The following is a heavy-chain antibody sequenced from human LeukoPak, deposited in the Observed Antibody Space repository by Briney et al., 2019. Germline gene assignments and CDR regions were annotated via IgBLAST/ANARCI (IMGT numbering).Heavy chain of an antibody. CDR2: IKQDGSEK. CDR1: GGSFSGYY. J-gene: IGHJ4*02. Sequence: ETLSLTCAVYGGSFSGYYWSWVRQAPGKGLEWVANIKQDGSEKYYVDSVKGRFTISRDNAKNSLYLQMNSLRAEDTAVYYCAREDSSGTRPVDYWGQGTLVTVSS. D-gene: IGHD3-22*01. V-gene: IGHV3-7*03. CDR3: AREDSSGTRPVDY.